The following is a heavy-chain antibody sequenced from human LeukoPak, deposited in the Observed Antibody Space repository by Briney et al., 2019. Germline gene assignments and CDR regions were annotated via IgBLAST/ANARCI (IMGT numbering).Heavy chain of an antibody. V-gene: IGHV3-23*01. CDR2: ISGSGDST. CDR3: AKAMGKVVVVAATPDS. CDR1: GFTFSSDA. J-gene: IGHJ4*02. D-gene: IGHD2-15*01. Sequence: PGGSLRLSCAASGFTFSSDAMSWVRQAPGKGLEWVSAISGSGDSTYYSDSVKGRFTISGDNSKSTLYLQMNSLRAEDTAVYYCAKAMGKVVVVAATPDSWGQGTLVTVSS.